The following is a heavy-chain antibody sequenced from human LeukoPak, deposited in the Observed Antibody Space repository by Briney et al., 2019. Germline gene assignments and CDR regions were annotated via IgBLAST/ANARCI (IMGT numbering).Heavy chain of an antibody. Sequence: SETLSLTCTVSGGSISSSSYYWGWIRQPPGKGLEWIGSTYYSGSTYYNPSLKSRVTISVDTSKNQFSLKLSSVTAADTAVYYCARHERGIAAPDYWGQGTLVTVSS. J-gene: IGHJ4*02. D-gene: IGHD6-6*01. V-gene: IGHV4-39*01. CDR3: ARHERGIAAPDY. CDR1: GGSISSSSYY. CDR2: TYYSGST.